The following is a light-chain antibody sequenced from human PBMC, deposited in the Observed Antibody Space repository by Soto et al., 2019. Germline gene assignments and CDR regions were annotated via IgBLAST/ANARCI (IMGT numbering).Light chain of an antibody. Sequence: DIQMTQSPSTLSGSVGDRVTITCRASQTISSWLAWYQQKPGKAPKLLIYDASSLESGVPSRFSGSRSGTDFTLTISSLEPEDFGVYFCHQRNKFGQGTRLEIK. CDR3: HQRNK. J-gene: IGKJ5*01. V-gene: IGKV1-5*01. CDR1: QTISSW. CDR2: DAS.